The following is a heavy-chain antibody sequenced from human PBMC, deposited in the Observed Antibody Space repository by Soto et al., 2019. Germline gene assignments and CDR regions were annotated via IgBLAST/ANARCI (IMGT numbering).Heavy chain of an antibody. V-gene: IGHV1-3*01. Sequence: GASVKVSCKASGYTFTSYAMHWVRQAPGQRLEWMGWINAGNGNTKYSQKFQGRVTITRDTSASTAYMELSSLRSEDTAVYYCARDRTMITGNNWFDPWGQGTLVTVSS. CDR2: INAGNGNT. J-gene: IGHJ5*02. D-gene: IGHD3-16*01. CDR3: ARDRTMITGNNWFDP. CDR1: GYTFTSYA.